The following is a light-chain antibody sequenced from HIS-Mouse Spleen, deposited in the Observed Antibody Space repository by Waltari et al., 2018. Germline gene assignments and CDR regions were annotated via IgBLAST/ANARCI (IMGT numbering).Light chain of an antibody. CDR2: SNN. V-gene: IGLV1-44*01. CDR1: SSNIGSNT. CDR3: AAWDDSLNGNYV. Sequence: QSVLTQPPSASGTPGQRVTISCSGSSSNIGSNTVNWYQQLPGTAPKLLIYSNNQRPSGVPDRCSGSKSGTSASLAISGLQSEDDADYYCAAWDDSLNGNYVFGTGTKVTVL. J-gene: IGLJ1*01.